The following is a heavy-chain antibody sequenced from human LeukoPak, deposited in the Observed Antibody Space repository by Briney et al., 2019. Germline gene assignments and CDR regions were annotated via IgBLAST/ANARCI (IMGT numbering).Heavy chain of an antibody. CDR1: GGSISSSSYY. CDR3: ARGTIPSRRGYSYGYRAFLDY. Sequence: SETLSLTCTVSGGSISSSSYYWGWIRQPPGKGLEWIGSIYYSGSTYYNPSLKSRVTISVDTSKNQFSLKVSSVTAADTAVYYCARGTIPSRRGYSYGYRAFLDYWGQGTLVTVSS. CDR2: IYYSGST. J-gene: IGHJ4*02. D-gene: IGHD5-18*01. V-gene: IGHV4-39*07.